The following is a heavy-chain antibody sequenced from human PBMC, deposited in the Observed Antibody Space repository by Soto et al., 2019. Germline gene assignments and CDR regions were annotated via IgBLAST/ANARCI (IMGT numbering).Heavy chain of an antibody. V-gene: IGHV3-74*01. CDR3: ARDPDDSGDDNWLDP. CDR2: INSDGTST. D-gene: IGHD4-17*01. Sequence: EVQLVESGGGLVQPGGSLRLSCAASGFTFSSYWMHWVRQAPGKGLVWVSRINSDGTSTSYEDSVKGRFTISRDNAKNTLYLQMNSLGAEATAVYYCARDPDDSGDDNWLDPWGQGTLVTVSS. CDR1: GFTFSSYW. J-gene: IGHJ5*02.